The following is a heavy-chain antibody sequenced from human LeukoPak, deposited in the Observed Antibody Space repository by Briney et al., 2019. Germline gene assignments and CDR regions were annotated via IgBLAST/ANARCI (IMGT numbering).Heavy chain of an antibody. Sequence: GGSLRLSCAASGFTFSNAWMNWVRQAPGKGLEWVGRIKSKTDGGTTDYAAPVKGRFSISRDDSKNTLFLQMYSLRTEDTGVYYRSTMSAIFGVVIPDYWGQGTLVSVSP. CDR2: IKSKTDGGTT. J-gene: IGHJ4*02. D-gene: IGHD3-3*01. V-gene: IGHV3-15*07. CDR1: GFTFSNAW. CDR3: STMSAIFGVVIPDY.